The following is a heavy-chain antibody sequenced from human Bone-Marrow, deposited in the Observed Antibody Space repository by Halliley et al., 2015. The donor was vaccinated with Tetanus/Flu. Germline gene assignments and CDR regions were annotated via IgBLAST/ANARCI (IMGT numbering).Heavy chain of an antibody. CDR2: GRSGDT. CDR3: TKSKGDVLTGYIYWGFFFDN. J-gene: IGHJ4*02. Sequence: GRSGDTYYADSVRGRFTISRDNSKNPLYLQMNSLRAEDTAVYYCTKSKGDVLTGYIYWGFFFDNWGQGTLVTVSS. D-gene: IGHD3-9*01. V-gene: IGHV3-23*01.